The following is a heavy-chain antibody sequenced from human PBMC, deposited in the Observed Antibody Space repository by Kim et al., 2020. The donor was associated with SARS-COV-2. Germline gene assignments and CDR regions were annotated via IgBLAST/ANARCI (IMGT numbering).Heavy chain of an antibody. CDR3: TLVVAATSDYYYYGMDV. CDR2: ISAYNGNT. V-gene: IGHV1-18*01. Sequence: ASVKVSCKASGYTFTSYGISWVRQAPGQGLEWMGWISAYNGNTNYAQKLQGRVTMTTDTSTSTAYMELRSLRSDDTAVYYCTLVVAATSDYYYYGMDVWGQGTTVTVSS. D-gene: IGHD2-15*01. CDR1: GYTFTSYG. J-gene: IGHJ6*02.